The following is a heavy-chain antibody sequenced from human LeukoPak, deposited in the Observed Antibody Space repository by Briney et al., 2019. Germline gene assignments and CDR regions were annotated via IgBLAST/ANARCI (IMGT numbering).Heavy chain of an antibody. V-gene: IGHV4-59*08. CDR2: IYYSGST. J-gene: IGHJ4*02. CDR1: GVSISSYY. Sequence: SETLSLTCTVSGVSISSYYWSWIRQPPGKGLEWIGYIYYSGSTNYNPSLKSRVIISVDTSKNQFSLKLNSVTATDTAVYYCARHYGPWGQGTLVTVSS. D-gene: IGHD3-10*01. CDR3: ARHYGP.